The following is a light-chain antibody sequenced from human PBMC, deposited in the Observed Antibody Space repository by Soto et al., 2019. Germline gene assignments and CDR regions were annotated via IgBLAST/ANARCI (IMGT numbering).Light chain of an antibody. CDR2: DSS. V-gene: IGKV1-33*01. Sequence: DTQVTQSPSSLSASVGDRVTITCQASQDITNHLNWYQHKPGKAPKLLICDSSDLETGVPSRFSGSGSGTYFTLTISSLQPEDIATYYCQKHDGVPQFGPGTRIDIK. J-gene: IGKJ3*01. CDR3: QKHDGVPQ. CDR1: QDITNH.